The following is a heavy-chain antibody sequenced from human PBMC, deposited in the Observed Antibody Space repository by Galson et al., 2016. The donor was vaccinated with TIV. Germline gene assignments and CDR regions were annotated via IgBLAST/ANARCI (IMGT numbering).Heavy chain of an antibody. V-gene: IGHV4-39*07. J-gene: IGHJ6*03. CDR1: GVSITNGNYY. Sequence: ETLSLTCTVSGVSITNGNYYWAWIRQPPGKGLQWIGNIYYTGGTYYNPSLKSRVTISVDTSENSFSLRLTSVTAADTAFYYGAREAMEIVPVDYYYYYIDVWGKGTTVTVSS. D-gene: IGHD5-12*01. CDR2: IYYTGGT. CDR3: AREAMEIVPVDYYYYYIDV.